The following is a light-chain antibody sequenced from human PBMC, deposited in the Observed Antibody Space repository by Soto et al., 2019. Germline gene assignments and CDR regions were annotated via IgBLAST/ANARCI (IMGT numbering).Light chain of an antibody. CDR1: SSDVGGYNY. CDR3: SSYISSSPVV. CDR2: EVS. Sequence: QSALTQPASVSGSPGQSITISCTGTSSDVGGYNYVSWYQQHPGKAPKLMIYEVSNRPSGVSNRFSGSKSGNTASLTISGLQAEDEADYHCSSYISSSPVVFGGGTKLTVL. J-gene: IGLJ2*01. V-gene: IGLV2-14*01.